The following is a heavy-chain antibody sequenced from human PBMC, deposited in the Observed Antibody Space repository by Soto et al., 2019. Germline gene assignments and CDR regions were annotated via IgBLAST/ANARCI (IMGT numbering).Heavy chain of an antibody. Sequence: SETLSLTCAVYGGSFSGYYWSWIRQPPGKGLEWIGEINHSGSTNYNPSLKSRVTISVDTSKNQFSLKLSSVTAADTAVYYCARGWEATTSSFDPWGHGTLVTVSS. CDR1: GGSFSGYY. V-gene: IGHV4-34*01. CDR3: ARGWEATTSSFDP. J-gene: IGHJ5*02. CDR2: INHSGST. D-gene: IGHD1-26*01.